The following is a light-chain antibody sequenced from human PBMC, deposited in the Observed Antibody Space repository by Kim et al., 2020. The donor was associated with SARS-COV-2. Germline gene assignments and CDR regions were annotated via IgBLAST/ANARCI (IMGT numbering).Light chain of an antibody. Sequence: ELTQPPSASGTPGQRVTISCSGSSSNIGGNYVHWYQQLPGMAPKLLIHTNNQRPSGVPDRISGSKSGTSASLAISGLRSEDEADYFCATWDDSLNGQEFGGGTQLTVL. CDR3: ATWDDSLNGQE. J-gene: IGLJ3*02. CDR1: SSNIGGNY. CDR2: TNN. V-gene: IGLV1-47*01.